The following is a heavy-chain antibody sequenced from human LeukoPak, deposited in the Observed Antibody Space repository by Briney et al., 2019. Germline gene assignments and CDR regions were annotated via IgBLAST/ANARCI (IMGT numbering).Heavy chain of an antibody. CDR3: ARGQSYYDSSGSPAGDV. CDR2: IYYSGST. CDR1: GGSISSYY. J-gene: IGHJ6*02. Sequence: SETLSLTCTVSGGSISSYYWSWIRQPPGKGLEWIGYIYYSGSTNYNPSLKSRVTISVDTSKNQFSLKLSSVTAADTAVYYCARGQSYYDSSGSPAGDVWGQGTTVTVSS. D-gene: IGHD3-22*01. V-gene: IGHV4-59*01.